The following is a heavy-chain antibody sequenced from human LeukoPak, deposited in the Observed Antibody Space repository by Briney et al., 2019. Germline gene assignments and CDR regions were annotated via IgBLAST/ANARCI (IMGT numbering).Heavy chain of an antibody. CDR2: MNPNNGNT. CDR3: AREHGYSSGWYSVYYYYYGMDV. J-gene: IGHJ6*02. V-gene: IGHV1-8*01. CDR1: GYTFTSYD. D-gene: IGHD6-19*01. Sequence: ASVKVSCKASGYTFTSYDINWVRQATGQGLEWMGWMNPNNGNTGYAQKFQGRVTMTRNTSISTAYMELSSLRSEDTAVYYCAREHGYSSGWYSVYYYYYGMDVWGQGTTVTVSS.